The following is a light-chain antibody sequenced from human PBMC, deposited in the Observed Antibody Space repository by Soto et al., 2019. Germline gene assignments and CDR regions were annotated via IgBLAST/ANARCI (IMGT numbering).Light chain of an antibody. CDR3: MQSSTNWRT. CDR2: LGS. CDR1: QSLLHSNGYNY. V-gene: IGKV2-28*01. Sequence: DIVMTQSPLSLPVTPGEPASISCRSSQSLLHSNGYNYLDWYLQKPGQSPQLLIYLGSNRASGVPDRFSGSGSGTDFTLKISRVEAEDVGVYYCMQSSTNWRTFGQGTKVEIK. J-gene: IGKJ1*01.